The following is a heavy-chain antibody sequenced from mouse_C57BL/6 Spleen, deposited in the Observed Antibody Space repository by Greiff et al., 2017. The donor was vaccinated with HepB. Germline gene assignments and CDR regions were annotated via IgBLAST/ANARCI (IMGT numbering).Heavy chain of an antibody. V-gene: IGHV1-80*01. Sequence: QVQLQQSGAELVKPGASVKISCKASGYAFSSYWMNWVKQRPGKGLEWIGQIYPGDGDTNYNGKFKGKATLTADKSSSTAYMQLSSLTSEDSAVYFCARDDGYYVAWFAYWGQGTLVTVSA. CDR3: ARDDGYYVAWFAY. J-gene: IGHJ3*01. D-gene: IGHD2-3*01. CDR2: IYPGDGDT. CDR1: GYAFSSYW.